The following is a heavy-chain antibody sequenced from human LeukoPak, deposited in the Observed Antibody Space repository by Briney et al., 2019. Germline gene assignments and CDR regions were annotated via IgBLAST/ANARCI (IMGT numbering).Heavy chain of an antibody. CDR2: ISYDGSNK. J-gene: IGHJ4*02. D-gene: IGHD3-10*01. CDR1: GFTFSSYG. V-gene: IGHV3-30*18. Sequence: GGSLRLSCAASGFTFSSYGMHWVRQAPGKGLEWVAVISYDGSNKDYADSVKGRFTISRDNSKNTLYLQMNILRIEDTAVYYCAKDVGWALSPAAPGDDYFDDWGQGTLVTVSS. CDR3: AKDVGWALSPAAPGDDYFDD.